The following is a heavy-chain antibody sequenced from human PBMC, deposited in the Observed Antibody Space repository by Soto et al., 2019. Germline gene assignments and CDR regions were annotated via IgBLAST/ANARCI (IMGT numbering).Heavy chain of an antibody. CDR2: IYPVNSET. D-gene: IGHD1-7*01. CDR1: GYNFATHR. V-gene: IGHV5-51*01. J-gene: IGHJ4*02. Sequence: EVQLVQSGAEVKKAGESLKMSCKGSGYNFATHRIGWVRQMPGKGLEWVALIYPVNSETRYSPSFQGQVTISADNSINPAYLQWGSLRASDTAMYYCARWNYAVDYWGPGTLVTVSS. CDR3: ARWNYAVDY.